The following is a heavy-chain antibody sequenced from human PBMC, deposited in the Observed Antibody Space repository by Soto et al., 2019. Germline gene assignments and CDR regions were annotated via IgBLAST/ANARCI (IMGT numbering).Heavy chain of an antibody. CDR3: AKDLGYGGNPVGGDAFDI. CDR2: ISGSGGST. V-gene: IGHV3-23*01. D-gene: IGHD2-15*01. Sequence: PGGSLRLSCAASGFTFSSYAMSWVRQAPGKGLEWVSAISGSGGSTYYADSVKGRFTISRDNSKNTLYLQMNSLRAEDTAVYYCAKDLGYGGNPVGGDAFDIWGQGTMVTVSS. J-gene: IGHJ3*02. CDR1: GFTFSSYA.